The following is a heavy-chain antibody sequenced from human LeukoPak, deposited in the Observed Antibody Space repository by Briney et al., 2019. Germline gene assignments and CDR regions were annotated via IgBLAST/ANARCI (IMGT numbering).Heavy chain of an antibody. CDR1: GYTFTGYY. Sequence: PKASVKVSCTASGYTFTGYYMHWVRQAPGQGLEWMGRINPNSGGTNYAQKFQGRVTMTRDTSINTAYMELSRLRSDDTAVYYCARGGAYDYVWGSYRYFDHWGQGTLVTVSS. V-gene: IGHV1-2*06. D-gene: IGHD3-16*02. CDR3: ARGGAYDYVWGSYRYFDH. J-gene: IGHJ4*02. CDR2: INPNSGGT.